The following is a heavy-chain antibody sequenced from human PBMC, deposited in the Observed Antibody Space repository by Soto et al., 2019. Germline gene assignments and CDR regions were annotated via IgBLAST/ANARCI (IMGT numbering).Heavy chain of an antibody. V-gene: IGHV1-69*01. D-gene: IGHD5-18*01. CDR1: GGTFSSYA. J-gene: IGHJ6*02. Sequence: SAKLTCKASGGTFSSYAISWVRQAPGQWLEWMGGIIPIFGTANYAQKFQGRVTITADESTSTAYMELSSLRSEDTAVYYCARLVGGYSYGYSPDYYYYGMDVWGQGTTVTVSS. CDR3: ARLVGGYSYGYSPDYYYYGMDV. CDR2: IIPIFGTA.